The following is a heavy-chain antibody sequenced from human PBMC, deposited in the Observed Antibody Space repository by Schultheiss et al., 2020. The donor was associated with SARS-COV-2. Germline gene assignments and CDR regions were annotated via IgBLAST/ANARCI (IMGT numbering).Heavy chain of an antibody. J-gene: IGHJ3*02. Sequence: GESLKISCKGSGYSFTSYWISWVRQMPGKGLEWMGRIDPSDSYTNYSPSFQGHVTISADKSISTAYLQWSSLKASDTAMYYCATFTYYDFWSGYYSGGQDAFDIWGQGTMVTVSS. CDR1: GYSFTSYW. CDR3: ATFTYYDFWSGYYSGGQDAFDI. CDR2: IDPSDSYT. V-gene: IGHV5-10-1*01. D-gene: IGHD3-3*01.